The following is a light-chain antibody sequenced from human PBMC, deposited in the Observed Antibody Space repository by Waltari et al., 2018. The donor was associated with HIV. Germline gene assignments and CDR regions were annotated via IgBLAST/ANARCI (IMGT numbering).Light chain of an antibody. CDR3: ISYVGNNIYV. Sequence: QSALTQPPSASGSPGTAVPISCTGTSRDVGAYNSVSWYQHHPGKAPKLIIHEVTKRPSGVPDRFSGSKSGNTASLTVSGLQPEDEADYYCISYVGNNIYVFGTGTKVTVL. V-gene: IGLV2-8*01. CDR1: SRDVGAYNS. CDR2: EVT. J-gene: IGLJ1*01.